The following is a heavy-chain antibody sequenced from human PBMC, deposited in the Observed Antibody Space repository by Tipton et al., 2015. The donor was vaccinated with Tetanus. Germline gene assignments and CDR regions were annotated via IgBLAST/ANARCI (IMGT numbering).Heavy chain of an antibody. J-gene: IGHJ4*02. D-gene: IGHD3-3*01. Sequence: TLSLTCTVSGGSTHSHYWSWIRQPPGKRLEWIGFVSSSGNSNYSPSLTGRVSMSLDTSKQQFSLSLTSATAADTAVYYCARIHDFLSGHFDFWGQGTLVAVSS. CDR3: ARIHDFLSGHFDF. V-gene: IGHV4-4*07. CDR1: GGSTHSHY. CDR2: VSSSGNS.